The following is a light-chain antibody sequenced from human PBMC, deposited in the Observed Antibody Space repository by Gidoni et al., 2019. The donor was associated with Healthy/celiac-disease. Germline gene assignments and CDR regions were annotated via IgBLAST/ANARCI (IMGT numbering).Light chain of an antibody. CDR1: QSVSSN. Sequence: EIVMTQSPATLSVSPGERATLSCRASQSVSSNLAWYQQKPGQAPRLLIYGASTRATSIPARFSGSGSGTEFTLTISSLQSEDFAVYYCQQYNNWPPEGTFGQGTKLEIK. J-gene: IGKJ2*01. CDR2: GAS. V-gene: IGKV3-15*01. CDR3: QQYNNWPPEGT.